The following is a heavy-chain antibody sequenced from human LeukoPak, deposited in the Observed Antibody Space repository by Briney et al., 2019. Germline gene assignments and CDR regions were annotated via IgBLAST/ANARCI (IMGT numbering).Heavy chain of an antibody. Sequence: SETLSLTCAVSGGSISSGGYCWSWIRQPPGKGLEWIGYIYHSGSTYYNPSLKSRVTISVDRSKNQFSLKLSSVTAADTAVYYCARVLGSGEFDYWGQGTLVTVSS. CDR2: IYHSGST. V-gene: IGHV4-30-2*01. J-gene: IGHJ4*02. CDR3: ARVLGSGEFDY. CDR1: GGSISSGGYC. D-gene: IGHD2-15*01.